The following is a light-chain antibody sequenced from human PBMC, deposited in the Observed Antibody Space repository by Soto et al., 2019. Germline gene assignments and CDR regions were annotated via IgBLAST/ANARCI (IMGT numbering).Light chain of an antibody. CDR2: DVS. J-gene: IGLJ1*01. Sequence: QSALTQPASESGSPGQSITISCTGTSSDFGDFNYVFWYQQHPGKAPKLLIYDVSNRPSGVSNRFSGSKSGDTASLTISGLQAEDEADYYCTSYTTSITYVFGTGTKVTVL. CDR1: SSDFGDFNY. V-gene: IGLV2-14*03. CDR3: TSYTTSITYV.